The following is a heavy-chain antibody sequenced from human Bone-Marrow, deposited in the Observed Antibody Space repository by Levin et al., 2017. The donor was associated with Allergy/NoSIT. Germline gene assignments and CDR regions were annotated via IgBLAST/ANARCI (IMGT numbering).Heavy chain of an antibody. Sequence: PGGSLRLSCAVYGGSFSGYYWSWIRQPPGKGLEWIGEINHSGSTNYNPSLKSRVTISVDTSKNQFSLKLSSVTAADTAVYYCARSKFLVVVPAAMGYYYYYMDVWGKGTTVTVSS. D-gene: IGHD2-2*01. CDR2: INHSGST. J-gene: IGHJ6*03. CDR3: ARSKFLVVVPAAMGYYYYYMDV. V-gene: IGHV4-34*01. CDR1: GGSFSGYY.